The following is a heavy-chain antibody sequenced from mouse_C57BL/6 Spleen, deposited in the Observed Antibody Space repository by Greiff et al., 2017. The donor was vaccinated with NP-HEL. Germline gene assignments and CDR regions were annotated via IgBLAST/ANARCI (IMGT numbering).Heavy chain of an antibody. CDR2: INPYNGGT. V-gene: IGHV1-19*01. D-gene: IGHD2-3*01. CDR3: ARRSIYDGYYGAMDY. Sequence: EVQLQQSGPVLVKPGASVKMSCKASGYTFTDYYMNWVKQSHGKSLEWIGVINPYNGGTSYNQKFKGKATLTVDKSSSTAYMELNSLTSEDSAVYYCARRSIYDGYYGAMDYWGQGTSVTVSS. CDR1: GYTFTDYY. J-gene: IGHJ4*01.